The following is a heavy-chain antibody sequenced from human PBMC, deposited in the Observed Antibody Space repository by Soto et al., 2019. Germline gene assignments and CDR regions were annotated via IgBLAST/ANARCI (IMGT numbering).Heavy chain of an antibody. Sequence: VASVKVSCKASGGTFSSYAISWVRQAPGQGLEWMGGIIPIFGTANYAQKFQGRVTITADESTSTAYMELSSLRSEDTAVYYCARASIPAAIPVFYYYGMDVWGQGTTVTVSS. CDR1: GGTFSSYA. D-gene: IGHD2-2*02. CDR3: ARASIPAAIPVFYYYGMDV. V-gene: IGHV1-69*13. CDR2: IIPIFGTA. J-gene: IGHJ6*02.